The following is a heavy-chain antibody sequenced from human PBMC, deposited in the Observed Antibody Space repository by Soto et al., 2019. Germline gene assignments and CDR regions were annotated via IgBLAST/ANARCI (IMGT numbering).Heavy chain of an antibody. CDR3: HWSDTAMGYFDY. J-gene: IGHJ4*02. V-gene: IGHV4-34*01. Sequence: SETLSLTCAFYGWSFSGYYWSWIRQPPGKGLEWIGEINHSGSTNYNPSLKSRVTISVDTSKNQFSLKLSSVTAADTAVYYCHWSDTAMGYFDYWGQGTLVTVSS. CDR2: INHSGST. D-gene: IGHD5-18*01. CDR1: GWSFSGYY.